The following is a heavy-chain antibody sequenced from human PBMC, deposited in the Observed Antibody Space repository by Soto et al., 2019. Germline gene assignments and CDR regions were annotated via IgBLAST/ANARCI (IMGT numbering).Heavy chain of an antibody. D-gene: IGHD3-10*01. CDR1: GGSIIIGDHH. CDR3: VRGHYSPGNSYKVNDP. Sequence: QVQLQESGPGLVKPSQTLSLTFTCSGGSIIIGDHHWTLIRQPPGLGLEWIGYIYSCGITYYNPSHRSCITISMDTSKPQFSLHLSSVTAADTALYFCVRGHYSPGNSYKVNDPWGQRIPVTVSA. V-gene: IGHV4-30-4*01. CDR2: IYSCGIT. J-gene: IGHJ5*02.